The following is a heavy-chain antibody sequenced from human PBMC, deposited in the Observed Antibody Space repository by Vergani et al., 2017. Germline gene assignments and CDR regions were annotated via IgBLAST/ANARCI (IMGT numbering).Heavy chain of an antibody. Sequence: DVRLVESGGGVVQPGGSLRLSCAASGFTFSAYSMNWVRQTPGKGLEWISYIGVSDNSIYYADSVMGRFAISRDNARNLLFLQMNSLRADDSALYFCVRNPDNSTFYSGGQGTLVTVS. D-gene: IGHD2-21*01. V-gene: IGHV3-48*01. J-gene: IGHJ4*02. CDR3: VRNPDNSTFYS. CDR1: GFTFSAYS. CDR2: IGVSDNSI.